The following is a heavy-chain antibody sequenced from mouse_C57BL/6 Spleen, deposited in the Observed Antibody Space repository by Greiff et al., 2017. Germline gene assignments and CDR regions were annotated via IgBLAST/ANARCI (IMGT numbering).Heavy chain of an antibody. CDR1: GYTFTSYW. CDR3: ARGSSGAY. D-gene: IGHD1-1*01. Sequence: VKLQQPGAELVKPGASVKMSCQASGYTFTSYWITWVKQRPGQGLEWIGDIYPGSGSTNYNEKFKSKATLTVDTSSSTAYMQLSSLTAEDAAVYYCARGSSGAYWGQGTLVTVSA. CDR2: IYPGSGST. V-gene: IGHV1-55*01. J-gene: IGHJ3*01.